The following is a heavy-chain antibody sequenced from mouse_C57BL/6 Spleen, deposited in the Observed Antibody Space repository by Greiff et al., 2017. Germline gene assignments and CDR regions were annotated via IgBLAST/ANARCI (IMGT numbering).Heavy chain of an antibody. CDR3: ARVSYYYGSSPRYFDV. CDR1: GFTFSDYG. D-gene: IGHD1-1*01. V-gene: IGHV5-17*01. J-gene: IGHJ1*03. Sequence: EVHLVESGGGLVKPGGSLKLSCAASGFTFSDYGMHWVRQAPEKGLEWVAYISSGSSTIYYADTVKGRFTISRDNAKNTLFLQMTSLRSEDTAMYYCARVSYYYGSSPRYFDVWGTGTTVTVSS. CDR2: ISSGSSTI.